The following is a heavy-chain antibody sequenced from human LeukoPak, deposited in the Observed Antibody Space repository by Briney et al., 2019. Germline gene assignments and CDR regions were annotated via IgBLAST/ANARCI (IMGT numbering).Heavy chain of an antibody. Sequence: SQTLSLTCTVSGGSISSGGYYWSWIRQHPGKGLEWIGYIYYSGSTYYNPSLKSRVTISVDTSKNRFSLKLSSVTAADTAVYYCAREAVPYNWFDPWGQGTLVTVSS. CDR1: GGSISSGGYY. J-gene: IGHJ5*02. V-gene: IGHV4-31*03. CDR2: IYYSGST. D-gene: IGHD2-2*01. CDR3: AREAVPYNWFDP.